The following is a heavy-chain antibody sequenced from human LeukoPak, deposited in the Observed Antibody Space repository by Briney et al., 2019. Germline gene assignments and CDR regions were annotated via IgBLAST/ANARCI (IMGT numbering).Heavy chain of an antibody. V-gene: IGHV3-48*03. J-gene: IGHJ4*02. CDR3: ASLWELIGS. D-gene: IGHD1-26*01. CDR2: ISIDGKTI. Sequence: GGSLRLSCAASGFTFSSYEMDWVRQAPGKGLEWVSYISIDGKTIHYADSVKGRFTISRDNAKNSVYLQMNSLRVEDTAIYYCASLWELIGSWGQGILVTVSS. CDR1: GFTFSSYE.